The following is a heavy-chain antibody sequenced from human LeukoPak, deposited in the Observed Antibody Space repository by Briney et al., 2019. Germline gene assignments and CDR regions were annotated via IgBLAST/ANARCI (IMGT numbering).Heavy chain of an antibody. V-gene: IGHV1-2*04. CDR2: INPNSGGT. Sequence: VASVKVSCKASGYTFTGYYMHWVRQAPGQGPEWMGWINPNSGGTNYAQKFQGWVTMTRDTSISTAYMELSRPRSDDTAVYYCARGGDTAMVFDYWGQGTLVTVSS. CDR1: GYTFTGYY. J-gene: IGHJ4*02. CDR3: ARGGDTAMVFDY. D-gene: IGHD5-18*01.